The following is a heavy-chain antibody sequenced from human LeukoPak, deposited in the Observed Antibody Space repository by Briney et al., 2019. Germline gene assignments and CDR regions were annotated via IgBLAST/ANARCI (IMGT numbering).Heavy chain of an antibody. V-gene: IGHV1-3*01. D-gene: IGHD6-19*01. CDR1: GYTFNSYA. CDR3: ARAAVDYDLAFDY. CDR2: INAGNGNT. J-gene: IGHJ4*02. Sequence: ASVKVSCKASGYTFNSYAMHWVRQAPGQRLEWMGWINAGNGNTKYSQKFQGRVTITRDTSASTAYMELSSLRSEDTAVYYCARAAVDYDLAFDYWGQGTLVTVSS.